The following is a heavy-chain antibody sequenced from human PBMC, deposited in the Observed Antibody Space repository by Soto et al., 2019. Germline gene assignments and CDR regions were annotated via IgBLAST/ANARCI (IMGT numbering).Heavy chain of an antibody. CDR2: IIPIFGTA. J-gene: IGHJ4*02. D-gene: IGHD1-26*01. CDR3: AADVGASARTFDY. V-gene: IGHV1-69*01. CDR1: GGTFSTYA. Sequence: QVPLVQSGAEVKKPGSSVKISCKASGGTFSTYAISWVRQAPGQGLEWMGGIIPIFGTANYAQKFQGRVTITADESTSTAYMELSSLGSEDTAVYYCAADVGASARTFDYWGQGTLVTVSS.